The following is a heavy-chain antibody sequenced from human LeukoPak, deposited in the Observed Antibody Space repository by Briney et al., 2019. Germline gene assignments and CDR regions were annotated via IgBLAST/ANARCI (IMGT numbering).Heavy chain of an antibody. CDR3: ARVYDSSGYYDY. CDR1: GYTLTGYY. V-gene: IGHV1-2*02. Sequence: ASVKVSCKASGYTLTGYYMHWVRQAPGQGREWMGWINPNSGGTNYAQKFQGRVTMTRDTSISTAYMELSRLRSDDTAVYYCARVYDSSGYYDYWGQGTLVTVSS. J-gene: IGHJ4*02. CDR2: INPNSGGT. D-gene: IGHD3-22*01.